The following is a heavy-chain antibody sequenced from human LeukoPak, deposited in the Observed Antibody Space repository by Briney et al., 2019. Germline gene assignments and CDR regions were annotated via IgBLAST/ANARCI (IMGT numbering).Heavy chain of an antibody. V-gene: IGHV4-34*01. CDR3: ARVGRITMVRGVIRAFDY. J-gene: IGHJ4*02. Sequence: SETLSLTCAVYGGSFSGYYWSWIRQPPGEGLEWIGEINHSGSTNYNPSLKSRVTISVDTSKNQFSLKLSSVTAADTAVYYCARVGRITMVRGVIRAFDYWGQGTLVTVSS. D-gene: IGHD3-10*01. CDR2: INHSGST. CDR1: GGSFSGYY.